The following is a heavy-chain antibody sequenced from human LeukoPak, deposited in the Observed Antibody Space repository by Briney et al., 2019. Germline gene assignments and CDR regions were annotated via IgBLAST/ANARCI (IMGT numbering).Heavy chain of an antibody. CDR3: ARVYGDYVYYYYYYMDV. Sequence: SETLSLTCTVSGGSISSYYWSWIRQPPGKGLEWIGYIYYSGSTNYNPSHKSRVTISVDTSKNQFSLKLSSVTAADTAVYYCARVYGDYVYYYYYYMDVWGKGTTVTVSS. D-gene: IGHD4-17*01. J-gene: IGHJ6*03. V-gene: IGHV4-59*01. CDR2: IYYSGST. CDR1: GGSISSYY.